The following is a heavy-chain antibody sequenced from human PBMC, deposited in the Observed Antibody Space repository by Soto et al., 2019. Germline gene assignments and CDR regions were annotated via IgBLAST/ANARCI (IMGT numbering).Heavy chain of an antibody. CDR1: GFTFSSYG. CDR3: ARAGIAAAGRISD. V-gene: IGHV3-33*01. J-gene: IGHJ4*02. Sequence: QVQLVESGGGVVQPGRSLRLSCAASGFTFSSYGMHWVRQAPGKGLEWVAVIWYDGSNKYYADSVKGRFTISRDNSKNTLYLQMNSLRAEDTVVYYCARAGIAAAGRISDWGQGTLVTVSS. D-gene: IGHD6-13*01. CDR2: IWYDGSNK.